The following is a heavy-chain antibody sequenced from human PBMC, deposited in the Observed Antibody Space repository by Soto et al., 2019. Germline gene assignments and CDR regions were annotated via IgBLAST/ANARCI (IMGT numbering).Heavy chain of an antibody. J-gene: IGHJ3*02. CDR2: ISSRSSYT. V-gene: IGHV3-11*06. CDR3: ARELAPHTYCGGDCYLACDI. D-gene: IGHD2-21*02. Sequence: QVHLVESGGGLVKPGGSLRLSCAASGFTFSDYYMSWIRQAPGKGLEWVSYISSRSSYTNYADSVKGRLTISRDNAHNSRYLQMHSLRAEDTAVDYCARELAPHTYCGGDCYLACDISGQGTMVTVSS. CDR1: GFTFSDYY.